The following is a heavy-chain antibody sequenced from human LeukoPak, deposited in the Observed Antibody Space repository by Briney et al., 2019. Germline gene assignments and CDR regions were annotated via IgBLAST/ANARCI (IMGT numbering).Heavy chain of an antibody. D-gene: IGHD3-3*02. CDR1: GFTFSSYA. V-gene: IGHV3-23*01. CDR3: AKAVIRYYYYYGMDV. Sequence: GGSLRLSCAASGFTFSSYAMSWVRQAPGKGLEWVSAISGSGGSTYYADSVKGRFTISRDNSKNTLYLQMNSLRAEDTAVYYCAKAVIRYYYYYGMDVWGQGTTVTVSS. CDR2: ISGSGGST. J-gene: IGHJ6*02.